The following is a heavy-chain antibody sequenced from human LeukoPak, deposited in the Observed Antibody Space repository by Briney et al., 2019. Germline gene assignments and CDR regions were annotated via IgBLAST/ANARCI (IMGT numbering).Heavy chain of an antibody. V-gene: IGHV3-66*02. CDR3: ARDQYYYGSGTIDY. CDR2: IYSGGST. D-gene: IGHD3-10*01. J-gene: IGHJ4*02. Sequence: GGALRLSCAASGFTVSSNYMSWVRQAPGKGLEWVSVIYSGGSTYYADSVKGRSTISRDNSKNTLYLQMNSLRAEDTAVYYCARDQYYYGSGTIDYWGQGTLVTVSS. CDR1: GFTVSSNY.